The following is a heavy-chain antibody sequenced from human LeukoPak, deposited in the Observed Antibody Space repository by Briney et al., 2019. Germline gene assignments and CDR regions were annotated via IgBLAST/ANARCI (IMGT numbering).Heavy chain of an antibody. V-gene: IGHV4-4*07. CDR2: IQTSGST. Sequence: SQTLSLTCSVSGVSIRSYSWSWIRQPSGKGLEWIGRIQTSGSTNYNPSLRSRVTMSVDTSKNQFSLKLSSVTAADTAVYYCAREEEGDYSDYFDYWGQGTLVTVSS. D-gene: IGHD2-15*01. CDR1: GVSIRSYS. J-gene: IGHJ4*02. CDR3: AREEEGDYSDYFDY.